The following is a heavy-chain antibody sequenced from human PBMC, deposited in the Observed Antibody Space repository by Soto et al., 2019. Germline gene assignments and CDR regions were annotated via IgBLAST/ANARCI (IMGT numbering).Heavy chain of an antibody. J-gene: IGHJ6*02. CDR2: ISYDGSNK. V-gene: IGHV3-30-3*01. D-gene: IGHD3-9*01. Sequence: QVQLVESGGGVVQPGRSLRLSCAASGFTFSSYAMHWVRQAPGKGLERVAVISYDGSNKYYAVSVKGRFTISRDNPKNTLYLQMNSLRAEDTAVYYCARECYDILSGYRNYYYYGMDVWGQGTTVTVSS. CDR3: ARECYDILSGYRNYYYYGMDV. CDR1: GFTFSSYA.